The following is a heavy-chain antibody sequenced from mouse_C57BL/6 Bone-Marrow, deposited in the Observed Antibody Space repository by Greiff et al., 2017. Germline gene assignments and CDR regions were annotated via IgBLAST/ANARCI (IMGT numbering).Heavy chain of an antibody. V-gene: IGHV1-72*01. CDR1: GYTFTSYW. J-gene: IGHJ1*03. D-gene: IGHD2-1*01. CDR2: IDPNSGGT. Sequence: QVQLQQPGAELVKPGASVTLSCKASGYTFTSYWMHWVKQRPGRGLEWIGRIDPNSGGTKYNEKFKSKATLTVDKPSSTAYMQLSSLTSEDSSVYYCAHGNYVDWYFAVWGTGTTVTVSS. CDR3: AHGNYVDWYFAV.